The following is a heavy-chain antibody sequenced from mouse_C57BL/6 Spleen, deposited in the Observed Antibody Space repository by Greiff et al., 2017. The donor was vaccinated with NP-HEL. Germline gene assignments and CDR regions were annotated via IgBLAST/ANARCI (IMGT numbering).Heavy chain of an antibody. Sequence: EVHLVESGGGLVKPGGSLKLSCAASGFTFSSYAMSWVRQTPEKRLEWVATISDGGSYTYYPDNVKGRFTISRDNAKNNLYLQMSHLKSEDTAMYYCARDGGYFDYWGQGTTLTVSS. CDR2: ISDGGSYT. J-gene: IGHJ2*01. CDR3: ARDGGYFDY. V-gene: IGHV5-4*01. CDR1: GFTFSSYA.